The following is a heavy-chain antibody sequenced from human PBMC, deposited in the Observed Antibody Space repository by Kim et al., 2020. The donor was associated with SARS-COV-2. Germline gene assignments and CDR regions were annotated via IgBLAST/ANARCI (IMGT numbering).Heavy chain of an antibody. V-gene: IGHV1-18*01. D-gene: IGHD6-13*01. J-gene: IGHJ6*02. CDR3: ARRGGGYSSSWYYYYYGMDV. CDR2: ISAYNGNT. Sequence: ASVKVSCKASGYTFTSYGISWVRQAPGQGLEWMGWISAYNGNTNYAQKLQGRVTMTTDTSTSTAYMELRSLRSDDTAVYYCARRGGGYSSSWYYYYYGMDVWGQGTTVTVSS. CDR1: GYTFTSYG.